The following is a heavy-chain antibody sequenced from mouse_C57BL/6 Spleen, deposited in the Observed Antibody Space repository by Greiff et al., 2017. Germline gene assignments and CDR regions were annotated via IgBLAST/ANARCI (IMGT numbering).Heavy chain of an antibody. CDR1: GYTFTSYW. Sequence: QVQLQQPGAELVMPGASVKLSCKASGYTFTSYWMHWVKQRPGQGLEWIGEIDPSDSYTNYNQNFKGKSTLTVEKSSSTAYMQLSSLTSEDSAVYYCARAYSNYFDYWGQGTTLTVSS. J-gene: IGHJ2*01. D-gene: IGHD2-5*01. CDR2: IDPSDSYT. CDR3: ARAYSNYFDY. V-gene: IGHV1-69*01.